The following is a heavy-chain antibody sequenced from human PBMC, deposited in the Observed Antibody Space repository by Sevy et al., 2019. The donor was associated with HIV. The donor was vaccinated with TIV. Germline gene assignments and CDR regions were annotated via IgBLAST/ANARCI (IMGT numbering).Heavy chain of an antibody. Sequence: GESLKISCSGFGFSFGDYALSWFRQGPGKGLEWVSFIRSKNYSGTTEYAASVKGRFIVSRDDSKSIAYLQMNSLKTEDSAVYYCTRDRNLEMGSIPTDYWGQGTLVTVSS. CDR3: TRDRNLEMGSIPTDY. CDR2: IRSKNYSGTT. D-gene: IGHD3-10*01. V-gene: IGHV3-49*03. CDR1: GFSFGDYA. J-gene: IGHJ4*02.